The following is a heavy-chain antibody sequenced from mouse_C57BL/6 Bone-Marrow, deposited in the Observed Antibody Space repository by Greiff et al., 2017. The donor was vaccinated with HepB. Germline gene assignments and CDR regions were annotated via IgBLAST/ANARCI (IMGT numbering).Heavy chain of an antibody. V-gene: IGHV1-15*01. CDR1: GYTFTDYE. CDR2: IDPETGGT. J-gene: IGHJ4*01. Sequence: QVQLKQSGAELVRPGASVTLSCKASGYTFTDYEMHWVKQTPVHGLEWIGAIDPETGGTAYNQKFKGKAILTADKSSSTAYMELRSLTSEDSAVYYCTGGGGDYWGQGTSVTVSS. CDR3: TGGGGDY.